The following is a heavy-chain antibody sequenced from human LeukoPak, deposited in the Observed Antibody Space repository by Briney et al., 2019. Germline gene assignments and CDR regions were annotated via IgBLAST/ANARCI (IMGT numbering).Heavy chain of an antibody. D-gene: IGHD3-10*01. V-gene: IGHV1-2*02. CDR1: GGTFSSYA. Sequence: ASVKVSCKASGGTFSSYAISWVRQAPGQGLEWMGWINPNSGGTNYAQKFQGRVTMTRDTSISTAYMELSRLRSDDTAVYYCARVKNELWFGEFFTFDYWGQGTLVTVSS. CDR3: ARVKNELWFGEFFTFDY. CDR2: INPNSGGT. J-gene: IGHJ4*02.